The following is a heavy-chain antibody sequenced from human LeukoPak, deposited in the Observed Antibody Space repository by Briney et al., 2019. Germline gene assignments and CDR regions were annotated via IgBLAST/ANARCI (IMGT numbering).Heavy chain of an antibody. CDR2: IRYDGSNI. CDR3: AKEGPSSPPENNYYYYMDV. J-gene: IGHJ6*03. CDR1: GFTFNSYG. D-gene: IGHD2-2*01. Sequence: PGGSLRLSCAASGFTFNSYGMHWVRQAPGKGLEWVAFIRYDGSNIYYADSVKGRFTISRDNSKNSLYLQMNSLRTEDTALYYCAKEGPSSPPENNYYYYMDVWGKGTTDTISS. V-gene: IGHV3-30*02.